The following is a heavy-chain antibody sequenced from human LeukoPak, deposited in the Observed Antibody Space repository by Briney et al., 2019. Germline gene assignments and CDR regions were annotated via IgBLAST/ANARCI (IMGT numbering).Heavy chain of an antibody. CDR2: ISGSGGST. V-gene: IGHV3-23*01. J-gene: IGHJ1*01. CDR3: AKASSGGSGWYWGYFQH. D-gene: IGHD6-19*01. CDR1: GFTFSSYW. Sequence: PGGSLRLSCAASGFTFSSYWMSWVRQAPGKGLEWVSAISGSGGSTYYADSVKGRFTISRDNSKNTLYLQMNSLRAEDTAVYYCAKASSGGSGWYWGYFQHWGQGTLVTVSS.